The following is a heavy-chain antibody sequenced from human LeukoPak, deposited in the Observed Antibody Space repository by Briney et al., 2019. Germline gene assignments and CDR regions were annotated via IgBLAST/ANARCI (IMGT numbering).Heavy chain of an antibody. CDR3: AKDSGGYFRPSDY. J-gene: IGHJ4*02. V-gene: IGHV3-23*01. CDR1: GFTFSHYA. CDR2: IGGGGESP. Sequence: GGSLRLSCAGSGFTFSHYAMNWVRQAPGRGLEWVSSIGGGGESPCYAASVKGRFTISRDNSKNTLYLQMNSLRAEDTAIYFCAKDSGGYFRPSDYWGQGPLVTVSP. D-gene: IGHD3-22*01.